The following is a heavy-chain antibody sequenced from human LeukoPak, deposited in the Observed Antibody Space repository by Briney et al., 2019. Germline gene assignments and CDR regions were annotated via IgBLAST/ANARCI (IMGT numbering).Heavy chain of an antibody. CDR1: GYTFTSYD. D-gene: IGHD3-10*01. CDR3: AKNKYASGSPNFNYYYLDV. CDR2: MNPNSGNA. V-gene: IGHV1-8*01. Sequence: ASVKVSCKASGYTFTSYDINWVRQAPGQGLEWMGWMNPNSGNAGYSQKFQGRVTMTRNTSISTAYMELSSLRSEDTAVYYCAKNKYASGSPNFNYYYLDVWGKGTTVTISS. J-gene: IGHJ6*03.